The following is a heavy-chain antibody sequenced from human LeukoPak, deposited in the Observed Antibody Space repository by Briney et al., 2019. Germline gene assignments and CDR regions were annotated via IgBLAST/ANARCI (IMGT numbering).Heavy chain of an antibody. Sequence: SETLSLTCTVSGGSISSYYWSWIRQPPGQGLEWIGYIYYSGSTNYNPSLKSRVTISVDTSKNQFSLKLSSVTAADTAVYYCAREYSSSWPPSYYYYYMDVWGKGTTVTVSS. D-gene: IGHD6-13*01. CDR2: IYYSGST. V-gene: IGHV4-59*01. J-gene: IGHJ6*03. CDR1: GGSISSYY. CDR3: AREYSSSWPPSYYYYYMDV.